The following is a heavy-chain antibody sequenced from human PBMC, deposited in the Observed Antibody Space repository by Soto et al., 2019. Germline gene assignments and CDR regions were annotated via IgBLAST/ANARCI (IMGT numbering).Heavy chain of an antibody. V-gene: IGHV1-18*01. CDR2: ISPYTGNT. J-gene: IGHJ6*02. CDR1: GYIFVNYG. Sequence: QVQLVQSGDEVKKPGASVKVSCKASGYIFVNYGIAWVRQAPRQGLEWMGWISPYTGNTHSASKVQGRLTMTTDTSTFTAYMDLGSLTSHDTAVYYCVMVDNYVTPTPQDVWGQGTTVTVSS. D-gene: IGHD3-16*01. CDR3: VMVDNYVTPTPQDV.